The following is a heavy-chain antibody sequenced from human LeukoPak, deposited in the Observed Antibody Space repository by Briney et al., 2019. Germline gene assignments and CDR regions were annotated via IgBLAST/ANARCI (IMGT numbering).Heavy chain of an antibody. CDR3: ARGRKLGAPTYFFDY. Sequence: GGSLRLSCAASGFTFSTYAMNWVRQAPGQGLEWVSGISGSGDNTYYADSVRGRFTISRDKSKSTVYLQMNSLGVEDTAIYYCARGRKLGAPTYFFDYWGQGTLVTVSS. D-gene: IGHD1-26*01. V-gene: IGHV3-23*01. CDR2: ISGSGDNT. J-gene: IGHJ4*02. CDR1: GFTFSTYA.